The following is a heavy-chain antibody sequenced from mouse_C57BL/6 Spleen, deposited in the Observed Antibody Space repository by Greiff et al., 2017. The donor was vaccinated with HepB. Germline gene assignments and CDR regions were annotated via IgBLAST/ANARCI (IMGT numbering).Heavy chain of an antibody. V-gene: IGHV5-4*01. CDR1: GFTFSSYA. CDR2: ISDGGSYT. CDR3: ARGPQWLRRAMDY. J-gene: IGHJ4*01. D-gene: IGHD2-2*01. Sequence: EVHLVESGGGLVKPGGSLKLSCAASGFTFSSYAMSWVRQTPEKRLEWVATISDGGSYTYYPDNVKGRFTISRDNAKNNLYLQMSHLKSEDTAMYYCARGPQWLRRAMDYWGQGTSVTVSS.